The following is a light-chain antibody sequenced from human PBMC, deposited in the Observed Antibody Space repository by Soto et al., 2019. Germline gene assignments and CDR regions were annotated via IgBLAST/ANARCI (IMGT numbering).Light chain of an antibody. CDR1: SSNIGAGYD. CDR3: QSYDSSLSGYV. V-gene: IGLV1-40*01. CDR2: GNS. J-gene: IGLJ1*01. Sequence: QSVLTQPPSVSGGPGQRVTISCTGCSSNIGAGYDVHWYQQLPGTAPKLLIYGNSNRPSGVPDRFSGSKSGTSASLAITGLQAEDEADYYCQSYDSSLSGYVFGTGTKVTVL.